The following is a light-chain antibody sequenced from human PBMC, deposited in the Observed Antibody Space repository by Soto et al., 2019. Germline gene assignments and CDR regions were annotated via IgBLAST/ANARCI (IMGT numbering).Light chain of an antibody. CDR3: QQSWSNPKT. V-gene: IGKV1-39*01. CDR2: AAS. J-gene: IGKJ1*01. CDR1: QSINKY. Sequence: DIQMTQSPSSLSASVGDRVTITCRASQSINKYLNWYQQKPGKAPKLLIYAASTLQSGVPARFGGSGSGTDFTLSISSLQPEDFATYYCQQSWSNPKTLGQGTKVEAK.